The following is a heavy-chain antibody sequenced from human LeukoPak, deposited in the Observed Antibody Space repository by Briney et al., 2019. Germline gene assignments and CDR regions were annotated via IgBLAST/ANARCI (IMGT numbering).Heavy chain of an antibody. Sequence: ASVKVSCKASGYTFISYDINWVRQATGQGLEWMGWMNPNSGNTGYAQKFQGRVTMTRNTSISTAYMELSSLRSEDTAVYYCARGRDIVATDLDYWGQGTLVTVSS. CDR3: ARGRDIVATDLDY. D-gene: IGHD5-12*01. J-gene: IGHJ4*02. CDR2: MNPNSGNT. CDR1: GYTFISYD. V-gene: IGHV1-8*01.